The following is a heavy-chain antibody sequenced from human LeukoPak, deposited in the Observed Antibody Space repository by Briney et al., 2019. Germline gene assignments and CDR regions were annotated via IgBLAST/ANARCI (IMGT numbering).Heavy chain of an antibody. CDR3: ARPYYGSGSSLGWFDP. D-gene: IGHD3-10*01. J-gene: IGHJ5*02. CDR2: IYPGDSDT. CDR1: GYSFSNYW. V-gene: IGHV5-51*01. Sequence: GESLKISCKGSGYSFSNYWIVWVRQMPGKGLEWMGIIYPGDSDTRYSPSFQGQVTISADKSISTAYLQWSSLKASDTAMYYCARPYYGSGSSLGWFDPWGQGTLVTISS.